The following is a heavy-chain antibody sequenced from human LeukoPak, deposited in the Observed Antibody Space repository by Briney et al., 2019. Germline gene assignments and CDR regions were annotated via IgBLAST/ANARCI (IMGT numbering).Heavy chain of an antibody. J-gene: IGHJ6*03. CDR1: GYTFTSYG. Sequence: ASVKVSCKASGYTFTSYGISWVRQAPGQGLEWMGWISGYNGNANYAQKFQGRVTMTTDTSTSTAYMELRSLRSDDTAVYYCARDGHRPYDYYYYYMDVWGKGTTVTVSS. CDR3: ARDGHRPYDYYYYYMDV. D-gene: IGHD2-21*01. V-gene: IGHV1-18*01. CDR2: ISGYNGNA.